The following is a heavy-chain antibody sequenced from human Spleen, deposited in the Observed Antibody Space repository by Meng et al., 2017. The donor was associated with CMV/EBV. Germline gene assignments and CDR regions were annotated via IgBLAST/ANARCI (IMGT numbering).Heavy chain of an antibody. V-gene: IGHV3-21*03. D-gene: IGHD3-3*01. CDR3: ATVTPPPDYDFWRGYWDSFDI. Sequence: GGSLRLSCSASGFTFSSYSMSWVRQAPGKGLEWVSSISPRSSYIYYRDSVKGRFIISRDNSKNSLYLQMNSLRAEDTAVYYCATVTPPPDYDFWRGYWDSFDIWGQGTTVTVSS. J-gene: IGHJ3*02. CDR2: ISPRSSYI. CDR1: GFTFSSYS.